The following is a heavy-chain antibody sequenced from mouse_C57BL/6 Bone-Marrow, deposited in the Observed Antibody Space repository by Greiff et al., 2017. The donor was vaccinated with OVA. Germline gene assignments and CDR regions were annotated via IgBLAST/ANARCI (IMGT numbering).Heavy chain of an antibody. CDR1: GYTFTDYY. Sequence: QVQLQQSGAELVRPGASVKLSCKASGYTFTDYYINWVKQRPGQGLEWIARIYPGSGNTYYNEKFKGKATLTAEKSSSTAYMQLSSLTSEDSAVYFCARGVFAYWGQGTLVTVSA. J-gene: IGHJ3*01. V-gene: IGHV1-76*01. CDR3: ARGVFAY. CDR2: IYPGSGNT.